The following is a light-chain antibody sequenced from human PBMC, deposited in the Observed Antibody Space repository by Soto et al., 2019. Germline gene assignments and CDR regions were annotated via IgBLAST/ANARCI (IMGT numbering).Light chain of an antibody. CDR1: QSISDT. CDR3: HQRQSWPRT. CDR2: QTS. V-gene: IGKV3D-15*03. J-gene: IGKJ1*01. Sequence: EIVMTQSPATLSVSPGGRATLSCRASQSISDTLAWYQQKPGQAPRLLIYQTSIRAAGIPARFSASGSGTDFTLTISDVQPEDFALYYCHQRQSWPRTFGQGTKVDIK.